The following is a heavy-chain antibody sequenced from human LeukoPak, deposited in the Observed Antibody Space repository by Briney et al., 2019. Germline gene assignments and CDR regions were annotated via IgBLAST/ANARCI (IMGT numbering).Heavy chain of an antibody. Sequence: SQTLSLTCTVSGGSISSGDYYWSWIRQPPGKGLEWIGYIYYSGSTNYNPSLKSRVTISVDTSKNQFSLKLSSVTAADTAVYYCARRSRYYYDSSGYSPEHKEYYFDYWGQGTLVTVSS. V-gene: IGHV4-30-4*01. D-gene: IGHD3-22*01. CDR2: IYYSGST. CDR1: GGSISSGDYY. CDR3: ARRSRYYYDSSGYSPEHKEYYFDY. J-gene: IGHJ4*02.